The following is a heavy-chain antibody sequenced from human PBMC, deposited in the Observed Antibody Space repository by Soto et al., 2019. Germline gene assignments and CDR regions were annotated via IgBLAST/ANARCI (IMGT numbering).Heavy chain of an antibody. CDR1: GGSLSNYG. Sequence: QVQLVQSGAEVKKPGSSVKVSCKASGGSLSNYGISWVRQARGQGLEWMGGIIPIFGTANYAQKFQGRVTITADESTSIVYMDVTSLRSEDTAVYYCARGDATKIVVTTYYGMDVWGQGTTVTVSS. CDR3: ARGDATKIVVTTYYGMDV. D-gene: IGHD4-17*01. CDR2: IIPIFGTA. J-gene: IGHJ6*02. V-gene: IGHV1-69*12.